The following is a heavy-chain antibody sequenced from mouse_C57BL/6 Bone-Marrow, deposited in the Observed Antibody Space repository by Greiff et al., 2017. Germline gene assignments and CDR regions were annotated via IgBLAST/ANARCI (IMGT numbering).Heavy chain of an antibody. CDR2: IDPSDSYT. CDR3: ARSLYGPWFAY. Sequence: QVQLQQPGAELVMPGASVKLSCKASGYTFTSYWMHWVKQRPGQGLEWIGEIDPSDSYTNYNQKVKGKSTLTVDKSSSTAYMQLSSLTSEDSAVYYCARSLYGPWFAYWGQGTLVTVSA. J-gene: IGHJ3*01. CDR1: GYTFTSYW. D-gene: IGHD1-1*01. V-gene: IGHV1-69*01.